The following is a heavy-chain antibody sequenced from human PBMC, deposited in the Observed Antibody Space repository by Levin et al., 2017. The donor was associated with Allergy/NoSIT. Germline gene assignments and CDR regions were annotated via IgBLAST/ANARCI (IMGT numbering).Heavy chain of an antibody. CDR3: ARDRSNMDL. V-gene: IGHV1-18*01. CDR1: GYTFTSYG. D-gene: IGHD3-10*01. Sequence: SGESLKISCKASGYTFTSYGYSWVRQAPGQGLEWMGWISTLGNTDYAQKFQGRVTMTTDTSTSTAYMELRGLRSDDTAVYYCARDRSNMDLWGQGTTVTVSS. CDR2: ISTLGNT. J-gene: IGHJ6*02.